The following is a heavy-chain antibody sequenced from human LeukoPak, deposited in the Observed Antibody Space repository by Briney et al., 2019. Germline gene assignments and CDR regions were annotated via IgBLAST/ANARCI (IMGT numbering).Heavy chain of an antibody. CDR1: GGTFSSYA. CDR2: IIPIFGTA. D-gene: IGHD3-22*01. Sequence: GASVKVSCKASGGTFSSYAISWVRQAPGQGLEWMGGIIPIFGTANYAQKFQGRVTITADESTSTAYMELSSLRSEDTAVYYCARESVHPMTYDSSGYYESDAFDIWGQGTMVTVSS. J-gene: IGHJ3*02. CDR3: ARESVHPMTYDSSGYYESDAFDI. V-gene: IGHV1-69*13.